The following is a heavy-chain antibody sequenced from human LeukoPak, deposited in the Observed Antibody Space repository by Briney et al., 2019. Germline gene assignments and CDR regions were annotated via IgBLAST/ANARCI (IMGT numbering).Heavy chain of an antibody. Sequence: PSETLSLTCTVSGGSISSYYSSWIRQPPGKGLEWIGYIYYSGSTNYNPSLKSRVTISVDTSKNQFSLKLSSVTAADTAVYYCAGRPGRKSGSYLDFAYWGQGTLVTVSS. D-gene: IGHD1-26*01. V-gene: IGHV4-59*01. CDR3: AGRPGRKSGSYLDFAY. CDR2: IYYSGST. CDR1: GGSISSYY. J-gene: IGHJ4*02.